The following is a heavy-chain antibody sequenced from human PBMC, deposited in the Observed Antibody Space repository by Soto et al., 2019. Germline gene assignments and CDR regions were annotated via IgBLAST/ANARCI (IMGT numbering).Heavy chain of an antibody. Sequence: GGSLRLSCAASGFTFSSYWMHWVRQAPGKGLVWVSRINSDGSSTSYADSVKGRFTISRDNAKNTLYLQMNSLRAEDTAVYYCARDHPKPPWELNSFPGYWGQGTLVTVSS. CDR1: GFTFSSYW. CDR3: ARDHPKPPWELNSFPGY. CDR2: INSDGSST. J-gene: IGHJ4*02. D-gene: IGHD1-26*01. V-gene: IGHV3-74*01.